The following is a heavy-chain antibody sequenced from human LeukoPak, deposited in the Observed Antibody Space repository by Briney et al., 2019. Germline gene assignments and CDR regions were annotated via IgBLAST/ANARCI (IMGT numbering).Heavy chain of an antibody. CDR2: IDTDGSTT. D-gene: IGHD5-24*01. V-gene: IGHV3-74*01. CDR3: ARDRDGYNY. CDR1: GFTFSNSL. Sequence: GGSLRLSCAASGFTFSNSLMHWVRQVPGKRLVWVARIDTDGSTTHYADSVKGRFTISRDNAKNTLYLQMNSLRAEDTAVYYCARDRDGYNYWGQGTLVTASS. J-gene: IGHJ4*02.